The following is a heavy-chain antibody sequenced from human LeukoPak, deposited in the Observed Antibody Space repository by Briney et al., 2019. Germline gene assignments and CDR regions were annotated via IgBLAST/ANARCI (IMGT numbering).Heavy chain of an antibody. Sequence: SETLSLTCTVSGGSITSYYWAWLRQPPGKGLEWIGYLYYSGYSKYNPSLTSRVSMSVDTSKNQFSLKLTSVTAADTAAYYCARHNIASDGARLFDFWGRGTLVTVSS. J-gene: IGHJ4*02. D-gene: IGHD4-17*01. V-gene: IGHV4-59*08. CDR2: LYYSGYS. CDR1: GGSITSYY. CDR3: ARHNIASDGARLFDF.